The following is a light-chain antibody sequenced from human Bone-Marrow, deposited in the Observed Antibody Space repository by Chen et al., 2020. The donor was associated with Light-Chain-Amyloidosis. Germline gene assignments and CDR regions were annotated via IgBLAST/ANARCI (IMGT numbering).Light chain of an antibody. J-gene: IGLJ3*02. V-gene: IGLV3-21*02. CDR1: NIGSTS. Sequence: SYVLTPPSSVSVAPGQPPPIPCGGNNIGSTSVHWYQQTPGQAPLLVVYDDSDRPSGIPERLAGSNSGNTATLTISRVEAGDEADYYCQVWDRSSDRPVFGGGTKLTVL. CDR2: DDS. CDR3: QVWDRSSDRPV.